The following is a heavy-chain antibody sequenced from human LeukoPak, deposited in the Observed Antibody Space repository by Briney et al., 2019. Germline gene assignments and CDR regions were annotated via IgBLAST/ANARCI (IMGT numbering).Heavy chain of an antibody. Sequence: PSETLSLTCTVSGGSIRSYYWSWFGQPPGKDLEWIGYISDSGSANYHPSLESRVTISVDTSKNQSSLKLNSVTAADTAIYYCARHSGIGLDSWGQGTLVAVSS. V-gene: IGHV4-59*08. J-gene: IGHJ4*02. D-gene: IGHD3-10*01. CDR2: ISDSGSA. CDR1: GGSIRSYY. CDR3: ARHSGIGLDS.